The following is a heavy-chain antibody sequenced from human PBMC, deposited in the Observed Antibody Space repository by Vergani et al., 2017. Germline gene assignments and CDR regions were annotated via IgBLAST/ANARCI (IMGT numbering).Heavy chain of an antibody. Sequence: EVQLVESGGGLVQPGGSLRLSCVASGFTFTAHGLNWVRQAPGKGLEWVSAINRGSTTYYADSVKGRFTISRDNSKNTVYLQMDSLRAEDTAVYYCATKWSGSFDNWGQGTLVTVSS. CDR1: GFTFTAHG. V-gene: IGHV3-23*04. CDR2: INRGSTT. CDR3: ATKWSGSFDN. J-gene: IGHJ4*02. D-gene: IGHD3-3*01.